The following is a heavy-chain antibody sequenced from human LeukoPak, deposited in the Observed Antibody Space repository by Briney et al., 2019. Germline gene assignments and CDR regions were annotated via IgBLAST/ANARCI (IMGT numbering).Heavy chain of an antibody. CDR1: GFTFSSYA. CDR2: ISGSGGST. D-gene: IGHD6-19*01. J-gene: IGHJ4*02. V-gene: IGHV3-23*01. Sequence: GGSLRLSCAASGFTFSSYAMSWVRQAPGKGLEWVSAISGSGGSTYYADSVKGRFTISRDNSKNTLYLQMNSLRAEDTAVYYCAETEDSSGWYFDYWGQGTLVTVSS. CDR3: AETEDSSGWYFDY.